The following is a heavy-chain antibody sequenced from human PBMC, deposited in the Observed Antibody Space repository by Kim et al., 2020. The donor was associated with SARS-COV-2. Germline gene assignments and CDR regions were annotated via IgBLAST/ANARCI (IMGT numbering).Heavy chain of an antibody. Sequence: SETLSLTCTVSGGSISSYYWSWIRQPPGKGLEWIGYIYYSGSTNYNPSLKSRVTISVDTSKNQFSLKLSSVTAADTAVYYCARGFWGSTSLYYYYGMDVWGQGTTGTGSS. CDR3: ARGFWGSTSLYYYYGMDV. CDR1: GGSISSYY. CDR2: IYYSGST. V-gene: IGHV4-59*01. J-gene: IGHJ6*02. D-gene: IGHD2-2*01.